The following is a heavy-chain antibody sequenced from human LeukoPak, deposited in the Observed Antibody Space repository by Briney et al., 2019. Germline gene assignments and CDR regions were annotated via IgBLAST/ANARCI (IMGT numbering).Heavy chain of an antibody. CDR3: AKKRGYSIDGWFDP. V-gene: IGHV3-23*01. CDR1: GFTFRSSW. D-gene: IGHD5-18*01. J-gene: IGHJ5*02. CDR2: ISGSGGST. Sequence: PGGSLRLSCAASGFTFRSSWMHWVRQAPGKGLEWVSAISGSGGSTYYADSVKGRFTISRDNSKNTLYLQMNSLRAEDTAVYYCAKKRGYSIDGWFDPWGQGTLVTVSS.